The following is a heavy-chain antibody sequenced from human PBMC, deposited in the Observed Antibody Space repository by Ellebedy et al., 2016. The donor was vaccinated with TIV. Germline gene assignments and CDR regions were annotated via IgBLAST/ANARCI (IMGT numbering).Heavy chain of an antibody. CDR3: ARGVVAAYHFDY. V-gene: IGHV4-39*01. D-gene: IGHD2-15*01. Sequence: MPSETLSLTCTVSGGSISSSSYYWGWIRQPPGKGLEWIGSIYYSGSTYYNPSLKSRVTISVDTSKNQFSLKLSSVTAADTAVYYCARGVVAAYHFDYWGQGTLVTVSS. CDR2: IYYSGST. CDR1: GGSISSSSYY. J-gene: IGHJ4*02.